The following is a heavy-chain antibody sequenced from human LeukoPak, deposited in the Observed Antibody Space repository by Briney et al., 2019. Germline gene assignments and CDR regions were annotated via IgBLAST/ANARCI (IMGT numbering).Heavy chain of an antibody. CDR2: SRNKANSYTT. V-gene: IGHV3-72*01. CDR3: SRDIYYSSGYYLDFGY. CDR1: GFTFSDHY. J-gene: IGHJ4*02. D-gene: IGHD3-22*01. Sequence: PGGSLRLSCVASGFTFSDHYMDWVRQAPGKGLEWVGRSRNKANSYTTEYAASVKGRFTISRDDSKNSLYLQMDSLKTEDTAVYYCSRDIYYSSGYYLDFGYRGQGTLVTVSS.